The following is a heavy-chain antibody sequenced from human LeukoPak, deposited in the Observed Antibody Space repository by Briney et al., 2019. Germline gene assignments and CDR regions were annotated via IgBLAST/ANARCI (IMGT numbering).Heavy chain of an antibody. CDR3: ATGVSSGYAPGQFYYYYGMDV. V-gene: IGHV1-24*01. CDR2: FDPEDGET. J-gene: IGHJ6*02. CDR1: GYTLTELS. D-gene: IGHD5-12*01. Sequence: ASVKVSCTVSGYTLTELSMHWVRQAPGKGLEWMGGFDPEDGETIYAQKSQGRVTMTEDTSTDTAYMELSSLRSEDTAVYYCATGVSSGYAPGQFYYYYGMDVWGQGTTVTVSS.